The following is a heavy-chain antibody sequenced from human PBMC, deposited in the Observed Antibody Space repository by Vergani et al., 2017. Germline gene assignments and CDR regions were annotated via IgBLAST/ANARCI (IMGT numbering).Heavy chain of an antibody. CDR2: INHSEST. CDR1: GGSFSGYY. Sequence: QVQLQQWGAGLLKPSETLSLTCAVYGGSFSGYYWSWIRQPPGKGLEWIGEINHSESTNYNPSLKSRVTISVDTSKNQFSLKLSSVTAADTAVYYCARGRRVRGYYYYYGMDVWGQGTTVTVSS. V-gene: IGHV4-34*01. CDR3: ARGRRVRGYYYYYGMDV. D-gene: IGHD3-10*02. J-gene: IGHJ6*02.